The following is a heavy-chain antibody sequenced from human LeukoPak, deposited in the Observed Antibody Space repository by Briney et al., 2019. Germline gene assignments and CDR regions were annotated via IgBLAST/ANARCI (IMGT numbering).Heavy chain of an antibody. D-gene: IGHD2-2*01. Sequence: GRSLRLSCAASGFSFNTYAMHWVRQAPGQGLEWVALVWHDGSNKYYADSVKGRFTISRDNSKNTLYLQMNSLRAEDTAVYYCARETAYCSSTSCYHSGAFDIWGQGTMVTVSS. J-gene: IGHJ3*02. CDR2: VWHDGSNK. CDR1: GFSFNTYA. CDR3: ARETAYCSSTSCYHSGAFDI. V-gene: IGHV3-30*19.